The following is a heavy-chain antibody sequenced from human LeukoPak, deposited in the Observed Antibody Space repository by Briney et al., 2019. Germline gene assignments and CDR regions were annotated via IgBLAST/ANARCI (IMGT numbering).Heavy chain of an antibody. CDR2: ISSSSSYI. Sequence: PGGSLRLSCAASGFTFSSYSMTWVRQAPGKGLEWVSSISSSSSYIYYADSVKGRFTISRDNAKNSLYLQMNSLRAEDTAVYYCARAPLGSSWRMEAFDIWGQGTMVTVSS. D-gene: IGHD6-13*01. CDR1: GFTFSSYS. V-gene: IGHV3-21*04. CDR3: ARAPLGSSWRMEAFDI. J-gene: IGHJ3*02.